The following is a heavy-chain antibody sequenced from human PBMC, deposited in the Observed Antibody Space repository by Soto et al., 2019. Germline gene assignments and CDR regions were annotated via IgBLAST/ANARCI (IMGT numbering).Heavy chain of an antibody. Sequence: EVQLVESGGGLVQPGRSLRLSCAASGFTFDDYAMHWVRQAPGKGLEWVSGISWNSGSIGYADSVKGRFTISRDNAKNSLYLQMNSLRAEDTALYDCAKDVGSPLGSKGFDYWGQGTLVTVSS. D-gene: IGHD1-26*01. CDR3: AKDVGSPLGSKGFDY. V-gene: IGHV3-9*01. CDR1: GFTFDDYA. CDR2: ISWNSGSI. J-gene: IGHJ4*02.